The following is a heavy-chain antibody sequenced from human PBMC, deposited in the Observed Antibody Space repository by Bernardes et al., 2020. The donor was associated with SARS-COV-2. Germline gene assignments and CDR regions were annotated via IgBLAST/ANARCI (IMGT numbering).Heavy chain of an antibody. D-gene: IGHD3-10*01. V-gene: IGHV3-30*03. Sequence: GGSLRLSCAASGFTFTNYGMHWVRQAPGKGLEWVAVISYAGNKEDYADSVKGRFTISRDNSKKTLYLQMNSLRVDDTAVYYCAGGSGEAVYYYYYGMDVWGQGTTVTVSS. CDR2: ISYAGNKE. J-gene: IGHJ6*02. CDR3: AGGSGEAVYYYYYGMDV. CDR1: GFTFTNYG.